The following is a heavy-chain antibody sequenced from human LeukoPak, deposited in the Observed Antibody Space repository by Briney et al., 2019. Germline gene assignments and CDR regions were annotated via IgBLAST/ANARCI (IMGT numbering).Heavy chain of an antibody. CDR2: IYYSGST. D-gene: IGHD3-3*01. Sequence: SETLSLTCTVSGGSISSGGYYWSWIRQHPGKGLEWIGYIYYSGSTYYNPSLKNRVTISADTSKNQFSLKLSSVTAADTAVYYCARVPYDFWSGYSYYFDYWGQGTLVTVSS. CDR1: GGSISSGGYY. V-gene: IGHV4-31*03. CDR3: ARVPYDFWSGYSYYFDY. J-gene: IGHJ4*02.